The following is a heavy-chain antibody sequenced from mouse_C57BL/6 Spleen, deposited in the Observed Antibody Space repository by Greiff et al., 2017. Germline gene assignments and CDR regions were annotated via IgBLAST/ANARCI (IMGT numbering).Heavy chain of an antibody. J-gene: IGHJ2*01. CDR1: GYTFTSYW. V-gene: IGHV1-53*01. CDR2: INPSNGGT. D-gene: IGHD2-2*01. CDR3: ASGSYGYDAFYYVDY. Sequence: QVQLQQPGTELVKPGASVKLSCKASGYTFTSYWMHWVKQRPGQGLEWIGNINPSNGGTNYNEKFKSKATLTVDKSSSTAYMQLSSLTSEDAAVYYCASGSYGYDAFYYVDYWGQGTTRTVSS.